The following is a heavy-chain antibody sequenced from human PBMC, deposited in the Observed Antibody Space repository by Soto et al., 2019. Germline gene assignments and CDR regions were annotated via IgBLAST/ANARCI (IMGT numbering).Heavy chain of an antibody. V-gene: IGHV3-23*01. J-gene: IGHJ6*02. CDR2: ISGSGGST. D-gene: IGHD3-10*01. CDR3: AIELGDPMVRGVICYGMDV. CDR1: GFTFSSYA. Sequence: GGSLRRSCAASGFTFSSYAMSWVRQAPGKGLEWVSAISGSGGSTYYADSVKGRFTISRDNSKNTMYLQMNSLRAADTAVYYCAIELGDPMVRGVICYGMDVGGQATTVTLSS.